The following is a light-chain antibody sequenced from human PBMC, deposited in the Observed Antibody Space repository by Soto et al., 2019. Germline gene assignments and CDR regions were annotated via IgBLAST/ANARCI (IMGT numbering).Light chain of an antibody. Sequence: EIVLTQSPGTLSLSPGERATLPCRACQSVSSSYLAWYQQKPGQATRLIIYGASSRANGIPDRFSGSGSGTDFTLTISRLEPEDFAVYYCQQYGSSLTWTFGQGTKVDIK. J-gene: IGKJ1*01. CDR1: QSVSSSY. CDR3: QQYGSSLTWT. V-gene: IGKV3-20*01. CDR2: GAS.